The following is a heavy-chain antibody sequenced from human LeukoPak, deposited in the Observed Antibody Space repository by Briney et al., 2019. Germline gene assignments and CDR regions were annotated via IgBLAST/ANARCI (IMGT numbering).Heavy chain of an antibody. CDR2: IYYSGST. J-gene: IGHJ6*03. D-gene: IGHD3-22*01. V-gene: IGHV4-59*12. CDR3: ARSQYYYDSSAKTGYYYYYMDV. CDR1: GGSISSYY. Sequence: SETLSLTCTVSGGSISSYYWSWIRQPPGKGLEWIGYIYYSGSTNYNPSLKSRVTISVDTSKNQFSLKLSSVTAADTAVYYCARSQYYYDSSAKTGYYYYYMDVWDKGTTVTISS.